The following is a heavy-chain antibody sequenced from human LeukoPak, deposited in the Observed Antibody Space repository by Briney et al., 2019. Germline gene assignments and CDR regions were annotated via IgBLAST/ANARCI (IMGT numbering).Heavy chain of an antibody. V-gene: IGHV4-61*08. Sequence: SETLSLTCTVSGGSISSGDYYWSWIRQPPGKGLEWIGYIYYSGSTNYNPSLKSRVTISVDTSKNQFSLKLSSVTAAGTAVYYCARANWGSIDYWGQGTLVTVSS. CDR2: IYYSGST. CDR1: GGSISSGDYY. J-gene: IGHJ4*02. CDR3: ARANWGSIDY. D-gene: IGHD7-27*01.